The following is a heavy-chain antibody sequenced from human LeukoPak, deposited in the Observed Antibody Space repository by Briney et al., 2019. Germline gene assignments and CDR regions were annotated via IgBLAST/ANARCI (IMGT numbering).Heavy chain of an antibody. J-gene: IGHJ4*02. CDR3: ARDLSLPDYGDLFDY. CDR1: GFTFSSYW. CDR2: ITSDGSSP. V-gene: IGHV3-74*01. Sequence: PGGSLRLSCAASGFTFSSYWMHWVRQTPEKGLVWVSHITSDGSSPGYADSVKGRFTISRDNVKNTLYLQMDSLRAEDTAVYYCARDLSLPDYGDLFDYWGQGTLVTVSS. D-gene: IGHD4-17*01.